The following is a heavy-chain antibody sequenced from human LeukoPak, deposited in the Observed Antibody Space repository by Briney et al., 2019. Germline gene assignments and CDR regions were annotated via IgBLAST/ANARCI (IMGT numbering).Heavy chain of an antibody. CDR3: AKGVRYFDWFDH. Sequence: QPGGSLRLSCAASGFTFSSYGMNWVRQAPGKGLEWVSFISGSGGRTYYADSLRGRFTVSRDNSKNTLYLQMNSLRAEDTAVYYCAKGVRYFDWFDHWGQGTLVTVSS. CDR2: ISGSGGRT. D-gene: IGHD3-9*01. CDR1: GFTFSSYG. V-gene: IGHV3-23*01. J-gene: IGHJ5*02.